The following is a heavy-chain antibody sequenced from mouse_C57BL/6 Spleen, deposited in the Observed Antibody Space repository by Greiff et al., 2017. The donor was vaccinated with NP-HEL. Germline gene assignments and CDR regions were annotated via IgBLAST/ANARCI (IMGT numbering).Heavy chain of an antibody. J-gene: IGHJ2*01. Sequence: QVQLQQPGAELVMPGASVKLSCTASGYTFTSYWMHWVKQRPGQGLEWIGEIDPSDSYTNYNQKFKGKSTLTVDKSSSTAYMHISSLTSEDSAVYYCARQYYGSSSFDDWGQGTTLTVSS. CDR3: ARQYYGSSSFDD. V-gene: IGHV1-69*01. CDR1: GYTFTSYW. D-gene: IGHD1-1*01. CDR2: IDPSDSYT.